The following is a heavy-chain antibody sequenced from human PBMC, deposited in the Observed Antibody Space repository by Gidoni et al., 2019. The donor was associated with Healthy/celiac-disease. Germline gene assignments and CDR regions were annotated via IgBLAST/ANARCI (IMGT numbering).Heavy chain of an antibody. J-gene: IGHJ6*02. Sequence: EVQLVESGGGLIQPGGSLRLSCAASGFTVSSNYMSWVRQAPGKGLEWVSVIYTGGSTYYADSVKGRFTISRDNSKNTLYLQMNSLRAEDTAVYYCAREGFRGKDYYYGMDVWGQGTTVTVSS. CDR2: IYTGGST. CDR1: GFTVSSNY. V-gene: IGHV3-53*01. CDR3: AREGFRGKDYYYGMDV.